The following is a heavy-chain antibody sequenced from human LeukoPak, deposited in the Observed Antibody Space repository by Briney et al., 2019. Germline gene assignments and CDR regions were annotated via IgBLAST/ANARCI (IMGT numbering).Heavy chain of an antibody. Sequence: ASVKVSCKASGYTFTGYYMHWVRQAPGQGLEWMEWINPNSGGTNYAQKLQGRVTMTTDTSTSTAYMELRSLRSDDTAVYYCARVGRHCSSTSCYKGGNYYYYMDVWGKGTTVTVSS. V-gene: IGHV1-2*02. J-gene: IGHJ6*03. CDR3: ARVGRHCSSTSCYKGGNYYYYMDV. CDR2: INPNSGGT. D-gene: IGHD2-2*02. CDR1: GYTFTGYY.